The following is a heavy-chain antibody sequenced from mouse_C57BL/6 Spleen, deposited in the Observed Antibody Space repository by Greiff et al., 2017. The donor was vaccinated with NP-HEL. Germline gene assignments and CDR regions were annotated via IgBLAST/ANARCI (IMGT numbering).Heavy chain of an antibody. CDR3: ARAPDYYGSPYYFDY. CDR2: ISYDGSN. J-gene: IGHJ2*01. D-gene: IGHD1-1*01. Sequence: EVKLQESGPGLVKPSQSLSLTCSVTGYSITSGYYWNWIRQFPGNKLEWMGYISYDGSNNYNPSLKNRISITRDTSKNQFFLKLNSVTTEDTATYYCARAPDYYGSPYYFDYWGQGTTLTVSS. V-gene: IGHV3-6*01. CDR1: GYSITSGYY.